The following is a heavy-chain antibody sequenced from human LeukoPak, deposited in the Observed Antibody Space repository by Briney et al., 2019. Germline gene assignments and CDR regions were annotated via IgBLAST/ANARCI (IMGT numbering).Heavy chain of an antibody. J-gene: IGHJ4*02. CDR2: ITASGTAM. CDR3: VRQDSGSYLGGY. V-gene: IGHV3-48*02. Sequence: GGSLRLSCAASGFTFSSYSMNWVRQAPGKGLEWVSHITASGTAMFYADSVKGRFTISRDNAKNSLYLQMNSLRDEDTAVYYCVRQDSGSYLGGYWGQGTLVTVSS. D-gene: IGHD1-26*01. CDR1: GFTFSSYS.